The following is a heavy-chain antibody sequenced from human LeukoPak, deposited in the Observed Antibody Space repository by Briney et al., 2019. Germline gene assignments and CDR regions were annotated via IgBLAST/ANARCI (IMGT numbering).Heavy chain of an antibody. J-gene: IGHJ4*02. CDR3: ARDDVCGDRDFDY. CDR1: GYPFTSYG. CDR2: ISAYNGNT. D-gene: IGHD4-17*01. Sequence: ASVKVSCKASGYPFTSYGFNWVRQAPGQGLEWMGWISAYNGNTNYAQKLQGRVTMTTDKSTSTAYMELRSLRSDDTAVYYCARDDVCGDRDFDYWGQGTLVTVSS. V-gene: IGHV1-18*01.